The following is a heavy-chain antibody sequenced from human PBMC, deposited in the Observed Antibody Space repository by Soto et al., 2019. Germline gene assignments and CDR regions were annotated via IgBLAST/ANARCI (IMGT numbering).Heavy chain of an antibody. J-gene: IGHJ5*02. D-gene: IGHD2-2*01. CDR1: GGSFSGYY. V-gene: IGHV4-34*01. CDR2: INHSGST. Sequence: SETLSLTCAVYGGSFSGYYWSWIRQPPGKGLEWIGEINHSGSTNYNPSLKSRVTISVDTSKNQFSLKLSSVTAADTAVYYCARSPPRYCSSTSCQHNWFDPWGQGTLVTVSS. CDR3: ARSPPRYCSSTSCQHNWFDP.